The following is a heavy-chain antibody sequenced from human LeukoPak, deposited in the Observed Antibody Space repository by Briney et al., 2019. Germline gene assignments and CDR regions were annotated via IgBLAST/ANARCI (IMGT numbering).Heavy chain of an antibody. D-gene: IGHD3-10*01. J-gene: IGHJ4*02. CDR1: GFTVSSKY. CDR2: IYSSGDA. V-gene: IGHV3-53*01. CDR3: ATGYYFGSGSYGYLDY. Sequence: GGSLRLSCAASGFTVSSKYMSWVRQTPGKGLQWVALIYSSGDAYTPDSVKGRFTISRDDSENTLYLQMDSLRAEDTVVYYCATGYYFGSGSYGYLDYWGQGTLVTVSS.